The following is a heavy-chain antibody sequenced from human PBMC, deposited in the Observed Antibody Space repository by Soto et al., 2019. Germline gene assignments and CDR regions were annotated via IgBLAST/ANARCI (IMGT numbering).Heavy chain of an antibody. D-gene: IGHD3-3*01. J-gene: IGHJ4*02. CDR1: GGSFSGYY. V-gene: IGHV4-34*01. CDR2: INHSGST. CDR3: ASRYYDFWSGSP. Sequence: SETLSLTCAVYGGSFSGYYWSWIRQPPGKGPEWIGEINHSGSTNYNPSLKSRVTISLDTSKNQFSLKLSSVTAADTAVYYCASRYYDFWSGSPWGQGTLVTVSS.